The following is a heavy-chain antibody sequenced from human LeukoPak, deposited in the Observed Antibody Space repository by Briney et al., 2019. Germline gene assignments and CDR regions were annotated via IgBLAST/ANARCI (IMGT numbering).Heavy chain of an antibody. V-gene: IGHV4-39*01. CDR3: ARQAVAGTSLDV. CDR2: IYYSGST. D-gene: IGHD6-19*01. J-gene: IGHJ6*02. CDR1: GGSISSSSYY. Sequence: PSETLSLTCTVSGGSISSSSYYWGWIRQPPGKGLEWIGSIYYSGSTYYNPSLKSRVTISVDTSKNQFSLKLSSVTAADTAVYYCARQAVAGTSLDVLGQGTTVTVSS.